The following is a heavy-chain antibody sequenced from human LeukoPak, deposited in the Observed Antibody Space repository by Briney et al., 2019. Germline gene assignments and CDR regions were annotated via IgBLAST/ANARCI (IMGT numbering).Heavy chain of an antibody. J-gene: IGHJ4*02. D-gene: IGHD3-16*02. CDR3: ARGVRVGELSTWYYFDY. V-gene: IGHV1-69*05. Sequence: SVKVSCKASGGTFSSYAISWVRQAPGQGLEWMGGIIPIFGTANYAQKFQGRVTITTDESTSTAYMELSSLRSDDTPVYYCARGVRVGELSTWYYFDYWGQGTLVTVSS. CDR2: IIPIFGTA. CDR1: GGTFSSYA.